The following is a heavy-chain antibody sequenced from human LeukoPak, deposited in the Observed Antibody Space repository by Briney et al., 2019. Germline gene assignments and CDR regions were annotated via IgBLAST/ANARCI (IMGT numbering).Heavy chain of an antibody. V-gene: IGHV1-69*02. J-gene: IGHJ4*02. CDR3: ASTYYDFWSGDYYFDY. CDR2: IIPILGIA. Sequence: ASVKVSCKASGYTFTSYPITWVRQAPGQGLEWMGRIIPILGIANYAQKFQGRVTITADKSTSTAYMELSSLRSEDTAVYYCASTYYDFWSGDYYFDYWGQGTLVTVSS. D-gene: IGHD3-3*01. CDR1: GYTFTSYP.